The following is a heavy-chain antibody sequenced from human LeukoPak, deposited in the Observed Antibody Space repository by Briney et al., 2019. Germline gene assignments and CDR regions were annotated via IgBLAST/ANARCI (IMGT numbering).Heavy chain of an antibody. V-gene: IGHV3-23*01. CDR2: ISGSGGST. J-gene: IGHJ4*02. CDR1: GFTFSSYA. Sequence: GGSLRISCAASGFTFSSYAMSWVRQAPGKGLEWVSAISGSGGSTYYADSVKGRFTISRDNSKNTLYLQMNSLRAEDTAVYYCAKDSDCSGGSCEGGFDYWGQGTLVTVSS. CDR3: AKDSDCSGGSCEGGFDY. D-gene: IGHD2-15*01.